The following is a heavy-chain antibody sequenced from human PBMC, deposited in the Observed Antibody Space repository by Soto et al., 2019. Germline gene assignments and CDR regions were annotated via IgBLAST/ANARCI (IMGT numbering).Heavy chain of an antibody. CDR3: ARDGRELDRGEQGAYYKCMDV. V-gene: IGHV1-69*13. J-gene: IGHJ6*02. CDR1: GGTFSSYA. D-gene: IGHD3-10*01. CDR2: IIPIFGTA. Sequence: SVKVSCKASGGTFSSYAISWVRQAPGQGLEWMGGIIPIFGTANYAQKFQGRVTITADESTSTAYMELSSLRSEDTAVYYCARDGRELDRGEQGAYYKCMDVWGQGPRGTVSS.